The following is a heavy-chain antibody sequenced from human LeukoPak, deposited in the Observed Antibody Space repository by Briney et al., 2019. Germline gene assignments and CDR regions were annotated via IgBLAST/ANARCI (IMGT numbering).Heavy chain of an antibody. J-gene: IGHJ4*02. CDR1: RGSFSGFY. D-gene: IGHD3-16*01. Sequence: SETLSLTCAVYRGSFSGFYWSWIRQPPGKGLEWIGDIKHSGGTNYNPSLKSRVTISVDTSKNQFSLKLNSVTATDTAVYYCARHYGPWGQGTLVTVSS. CDR3: ARHYGP. V-gene: IGHV4-34*01. CDR2: IKHSGGT.